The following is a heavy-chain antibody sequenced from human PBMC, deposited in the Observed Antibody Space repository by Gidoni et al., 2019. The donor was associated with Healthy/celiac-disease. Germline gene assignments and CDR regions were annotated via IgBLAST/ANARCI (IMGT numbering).Heavy chain of an antibody. V-gene: IGHV4-39*01. Sequence: QLQLQESGPGLVKPSETLSLTCTVSGGSISSSSYYWGWIRQPPGKGLEWIGSIYYSGSTYYNPSLKSRVTISVDTSKNQFSLKLSSVTAADTAVYYCARHRSSWDWYFDLWGRGTLVTVSS. CDR2: IYYSGST. J-gene: IGHJ2*01. CDR3: ARHRSSWDWYFDL. CDR1: GGSISSSSYY. D-gene: IGHD6-13*01.